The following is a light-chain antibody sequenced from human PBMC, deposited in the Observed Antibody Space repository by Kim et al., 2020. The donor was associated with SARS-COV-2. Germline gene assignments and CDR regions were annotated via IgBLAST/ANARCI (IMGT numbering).Light chain of an antibody. J-gene: IGLJ2*01. Sequence: PGQTARITCSGDALPDQYVYWYQQKPGQAPVLLIYEDSVRPSGVPERFSGSSSETLATLTVTGVQVDDEADYYCQSTDSSGSYELFGGGTRLAVL. CDR2: EDS. V-gene: IGLV3-25*03. CDR1: ALPDQY. CDR3: QSTDSSGSYEL.